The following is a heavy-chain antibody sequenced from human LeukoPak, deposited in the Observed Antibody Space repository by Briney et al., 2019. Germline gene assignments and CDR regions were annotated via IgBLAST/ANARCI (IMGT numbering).Heavy chain of an antibody. V-gene: IGHV4-30-2*01. D-gene: IGHD3-9*01. CDR1: GGSISSGGYS. CDR2: IYHSGST. Sequence: SETLSLTCAVSGGSISSGGYSWSWIRQPPGKGLEWIGYIYHSGSTYYNPSLKSRVTISVDTSKNQFSLKLSSVTAADTAVYYCARGRTIFHRWFDPWGQGTLVTVSS. CDR3: ARGRTIFHRWFDP. J-gene: IGHJ5*02.